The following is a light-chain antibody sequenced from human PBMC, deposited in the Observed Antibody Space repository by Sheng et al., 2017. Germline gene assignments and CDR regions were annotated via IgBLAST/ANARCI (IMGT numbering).Light chain of an antibody. J-gene: IGKJ2*01. CDR3: QQYDDVPYT. CDR1: QDIDTY. CDR2: DAT. V-gene: IGKV1-33*01. Sequence: DIQMTQSPSSLTASVGDRVTITCQASQDIDTYLNWFQQSPGKAPKVLIYDATRLKRGVPSRFSGTKSGTHFTFTITSLQPEDIATYYCQQYDDVPYTFGPGDRXWRSN.